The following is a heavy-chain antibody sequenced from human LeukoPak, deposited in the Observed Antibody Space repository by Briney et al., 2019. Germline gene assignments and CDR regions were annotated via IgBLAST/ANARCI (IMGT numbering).Heavy chain of an antibody. Sequence: SETLSLTCTVSGGTISSYYWSWIRQPPGKGLEWIGYIYYSGSTNYNPSLKSRLTISVDTSKNQFSLKLSSVTAADTAVYYCARAYYDSSAYFDYWGQGNLVTVSS. J-gene: IGHJ4*02. CDR3: ARAYYDSSAYFDY. D-gene: IGHD3-22*01. CDR2: IYYSGST. CDR1: GGTISSYY. V-gene: IGHV4-59*01.